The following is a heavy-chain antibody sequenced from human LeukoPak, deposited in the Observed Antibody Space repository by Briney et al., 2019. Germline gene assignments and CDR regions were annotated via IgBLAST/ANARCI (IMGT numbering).Heavy chain of an antibody. CDR2: IWYDGSNK. CDR3: ARDYGDVDTTSYAFDI. J-gene: IGHJ3*02. CDR1: GFTFSSYG. D-gene: IGHD5-18*01. Sequence: PGGSLRLSCAASGFTFSSYGMHWVRQAPGKGLEWVAVIWYDGSNKYYADSVKGRFTISRDNSKNTLYLQMNSLRAEDTAVYYCARDYGDVDTTSYAFDIWGQGTMVTVSS. V-gene: IGHV3-33*01.